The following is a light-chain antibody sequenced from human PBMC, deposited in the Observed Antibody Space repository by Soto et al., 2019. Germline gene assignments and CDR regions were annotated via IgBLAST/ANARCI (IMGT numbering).Light chain of an antibody. CDR3: CSYAGSSTFHVV. CDR2: EVS. V-gene: IGLV2-23*02. CDR1: SSDVGSYNL. J-gene: IGLJ2*01. Sequence: QSALTQPASVSGSPGQSITISCTGTSSDVGSYNLVSWYQQHPGKAPKLMIYEVSKRPSGVSNRFSGSKSGNTASLTISGLQADDEAYYYCCSYAGSSTFHVVFGGGTKLTVL.